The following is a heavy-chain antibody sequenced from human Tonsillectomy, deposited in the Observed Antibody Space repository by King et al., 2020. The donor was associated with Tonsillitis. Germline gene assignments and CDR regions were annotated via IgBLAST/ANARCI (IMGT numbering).Heavy chain of an antibody. V-gene: IGHV3-23*04. J-gene: IGHJ6*02. Sequence: VQLVESGGGLVQPGGSLRLSCAASGFTFSSYAMSWVRQAPGKGLEGVSAISGSGGSTYYADSVKGRFTISRDNSKNTLYLQMNSLRAEDTAVYYCATDDVAWGPGIAVRTALSYYYFGMDVWGQGTTVTVSS. CDR3: ATDDVAWGPGIAVRTALSYYYFGMDV. CDR2: ISGSGGST. D-gene: IGHD6-19*01. CDR1: GFTFSSYA.